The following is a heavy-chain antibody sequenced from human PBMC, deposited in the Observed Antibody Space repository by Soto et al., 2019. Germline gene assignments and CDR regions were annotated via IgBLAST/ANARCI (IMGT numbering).Heavy chain of an antibody. J-gene: IGHJ4*02. CDR2: ISGSGGST. D-gene: IGHD3-10*01. CDR3: AKGQLLWLGYFDY. V-gene: IGHV3-23*01. Sequence: EVQLLESGGGLVQPGGSLRLSCAASGFTFSSYAMSWVRQAPGKGLEWVSAISGSGGSTYYVDSVKGRFTISRDNSKNTLYLQMNSLRAEDTAVYYCAKGQLLWLGYFDYWGQGTLVTVSS. CDR1: GFTFSSYA.